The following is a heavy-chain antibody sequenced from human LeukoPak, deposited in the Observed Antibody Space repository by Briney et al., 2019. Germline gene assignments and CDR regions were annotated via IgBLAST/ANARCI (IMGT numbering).Heavy chain of an antibody. Sequence: SSETLSLTCTVSGGSISSYYWSWIRQPPGKGLEWIGYIYYSGSTNYNPSLKSRVTISVDTSKNQFSLKLSSVTVADTAVYYCASGGPYDFWSGYWSNDAFDIWGQGTMVTVSS. CDR1: GGSISSYY. CDR2: IYYSGST. D-gene: IGHD3-3*01. CDR3: ASGGPYDFWSGYWSNDAFDI. V-gene: IGHV4-59*01. J-gene: IGHJ3*02.